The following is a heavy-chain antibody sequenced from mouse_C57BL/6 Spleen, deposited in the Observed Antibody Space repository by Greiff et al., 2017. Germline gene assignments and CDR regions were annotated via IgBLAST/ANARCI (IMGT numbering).Heavy chain of an antibody. CDR1: GYSITSGYY. CDR2: ISYDGSN. D-gene: IGHD2-2*01. CDR3: ARERLRRYYAMDY. V-gene: IGHV3-6*01. J-gene: IGHJ4*01. Sequence: ESGPGLVKPSQSLSLTCSVTGYSITSGYYWNWIRQFPGNKLEWMGYISYDGSNNYNPSLKNRISITRDTSKNQFFLKLNSVTTEDTATYYCARERLRRYYAMDYWGQGTSVTVSS.